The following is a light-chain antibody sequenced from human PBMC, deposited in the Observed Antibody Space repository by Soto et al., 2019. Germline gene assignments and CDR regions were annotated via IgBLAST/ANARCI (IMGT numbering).Light chain of an antibody. CDR1: QSVSSS. CDR2: GAS. CDR3: QQRSNWPVT. Sequence: EIVLTQSPATLSSSPGERATLSCRASQSVSSSLAWYQQKPGQAPRLLIYGASNSAGGITATFSGSGSGTDFTLTISGLEPEDFALYYCQQRSNWPVTFGQGTRLEIK. J-gene: IGKJ5*01. V-gene: IGKV3-11*01.